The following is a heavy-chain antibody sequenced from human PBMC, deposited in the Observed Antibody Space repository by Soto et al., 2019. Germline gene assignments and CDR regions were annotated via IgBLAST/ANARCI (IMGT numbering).Heavy chain of an antibody. CDR1: GGTFSSYT. J-gene: IGHJ3*02. D-gene: IGHD5-12*01. Sequence: QVQLVQSGAEVKKPGSSVKVSCKASGGTFSSYTISWVRQAPGQGLEWMGRIIPILGIANYAQKFQGRVTITADKSTSTAYMELSSLRSEDTAVYYCARDVATLGSAFDIWGQGTMVTVSS. V-gene: IGHV1-69*08. CDR3: ARDVATLGSAFDI. CDR2: IIPILGIA.